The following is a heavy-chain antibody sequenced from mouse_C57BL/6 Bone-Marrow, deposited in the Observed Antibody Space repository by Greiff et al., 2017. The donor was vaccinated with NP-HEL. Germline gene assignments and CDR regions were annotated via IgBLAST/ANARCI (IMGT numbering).Heavy chain of an antibody. V-gene: IGHV14-4*01. CDR1: GFNIKDDY. D-gene: IGHD2-1*01. CDR2: IDPENGDT. CDR3: TTSGNYAWYFDV. Sequence: SGAELVRPGASVKLSCTASGFNIKDDYMHWVKQRPEQGLEWIGWIDPENGDTEYASKFQGKATITADTSSNTAYLQLSSLTSEDTAVYYCTTSGNYAWYFDVWGTGTTVTVSS. J-gene: IGHJ1*03.